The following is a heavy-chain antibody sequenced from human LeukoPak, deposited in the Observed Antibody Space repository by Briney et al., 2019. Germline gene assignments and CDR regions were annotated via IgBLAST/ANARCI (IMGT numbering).Heavy chain of an antibody. CDR3: ARDAHPPYYFDY. CDR1: GFPFSSYS. CDR2: ISSSSSYI. Sequence: GGSLRLFCAPSGFPFSSYSMNWVPQAPGKGLEWVSYISSSSSYIYHADPVKGRFTISRDHAKNSLYLQMNSLRGEDTAVYYCARDAHPPYYFDYWGQGTLVTVSS. V-gene: IGHV3-21*01. J-gene: IGHJ4*02.